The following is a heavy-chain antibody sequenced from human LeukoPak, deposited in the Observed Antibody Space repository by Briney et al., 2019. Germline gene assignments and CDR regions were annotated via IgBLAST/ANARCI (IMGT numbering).Heavy chain of an antibody. D-gene: IGHD3-22*01. CDR1: GYTFTSYY. CDR3: ARTPPYYYDSSGYYYYYYGMDV. V-gene: IGHV1-46*01. Sequence: GASVKVSCKASGYTFTSYYMHWVRQAPGQGLEWMGIINPSGGSTSYAQKFQGRVTMTRDTSTSTVYMELSSLRSEDTAVYYCARTPPYYYDSSGYYYYYYGMDVWGQGTTVTVSS. J-gene: IGHJ6*02. CDR2: INPSGGST.